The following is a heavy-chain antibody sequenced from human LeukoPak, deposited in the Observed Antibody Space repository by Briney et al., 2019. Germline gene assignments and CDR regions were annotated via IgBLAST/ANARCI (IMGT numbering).Heavy chain of an antibody. J-gene: IGHJ3*02. V-gene: IGHV4-59*08. D-gene: IGHD1-14*01. CDR2: MLYSGST. CDR3: ARHRGQYNAHDAFDI. Sequence: PSQSLSLTCTVSGGSVSGHYWSWIRQTPGKGLEWIGYMLYSGSTRYNPSLGSRVTISVDTSKDLFSLKLTSVTAADTALYYCARHRGQYNAHDAFDIWGQGTLVAVSS. CDR1: GGSVSGHY.